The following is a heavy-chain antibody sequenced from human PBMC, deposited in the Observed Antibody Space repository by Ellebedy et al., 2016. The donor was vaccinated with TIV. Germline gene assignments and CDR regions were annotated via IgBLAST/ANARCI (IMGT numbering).Heavy chain of an antibody. V-gene: IGHV4-61*02. CDR1: GGSISSGSYY. CDR3: AREGFYDSSGYYYEVIDY. Sequence: SETLSLTXTVSGGSISSGSYYWSWIRQPAGKGLEWIGRIYTSGSTNYNPSLKSRVTISVDTSKNQFSLKLSSVTAADTAVYYCAREGFYDSSGYYYEVIDYWGQGTLVTVSS. CDR2: IYTSGST. J-gene: IGHJ4*02. D-gene: IGHD3-22*01.